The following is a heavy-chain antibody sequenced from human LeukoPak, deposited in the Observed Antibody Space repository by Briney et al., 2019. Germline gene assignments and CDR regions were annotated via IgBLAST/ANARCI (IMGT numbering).Heavy chain of an antibody. CDR3: TRYYYGSGSYGELDY. D-gene: IGHD3-10*01. CDR1: GFIFSNAW. Sequence: PGGSLRLSCAASGFIFSNAWMSWVRQAPGKGLEWVGRIKSKTDRGTTDYAAPVKDRFTISRDDSKNTLYLQMNSLKIEDTAVYYCTRYYYGSGSYGELDYWGQGTLVTVSS. CDR2: IKSKTDRGTT. V-gene: IGHV3-15*01. J-gene: IGHJ4*02.